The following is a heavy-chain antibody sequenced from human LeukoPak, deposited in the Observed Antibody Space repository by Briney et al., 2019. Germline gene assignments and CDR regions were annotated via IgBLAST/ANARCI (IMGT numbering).Heavy chain of an antibody. CDR1: GYTFTDYY. CDR2: INPDTGGS. J-gene: IGHJ4*02. D-gene: IGHD5-12*01. CDR3: AGLSGYDPYYFDY. Sequence: ASVKVSCKTSGYTFTDYYLRWVRQAPGQGLEWIGWINPDTGGSFSAQKFQGRVTMTRDTSISTAYMELSRLTSDDTAVYYCAGLSGYDPYYFDYWGQGTLVAVSS. V-gene: IGHV1-2*02.